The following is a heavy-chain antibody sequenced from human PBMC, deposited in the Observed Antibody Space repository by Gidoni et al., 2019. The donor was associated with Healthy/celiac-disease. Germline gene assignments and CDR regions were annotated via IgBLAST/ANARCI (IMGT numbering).Heavy chain of an antibody. CDR3: AKMSVAATYYFDY. Sequence: EVQLLESGGGLVQPGGSLRLSCAASGFTFSSYAMGWVRQAPGKGLEWVSAISGSGGSTYYADSVKGRFTISRDNSKNTLYLQMNSLRAEDTAVYYCAKMSVAATYYFDYWGQGTLVTVSS. CDR1: GFTFSSYA. CDR2: ISGSGGST. V-gene: IGHV3-23*01. D-gene: IGHD6-19*01. J-gene: IGHJ4*02.